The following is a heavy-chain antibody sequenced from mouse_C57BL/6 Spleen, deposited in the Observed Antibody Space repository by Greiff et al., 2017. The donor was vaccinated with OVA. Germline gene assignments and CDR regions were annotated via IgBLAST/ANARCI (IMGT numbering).Heavy chain of an antibody. CDR3: ARDGGGPYAMDY. CDR1: GFTFSDFY. J-gene: IGHJ4*01. V-gene: IGHV7-1*01. Sequence: EVKLVESGGGLVQSGRPLRFSCATPGFTFSDFYMEWVRQAPGKGLEWIAASRNKANDYTTEYSASVKGRFIVSRDTSQSILYLQMNALRAEDTAIYYCARDGGGPYAMDYWGQGTSVTVSS. CDR2: SRNKANDYTT.